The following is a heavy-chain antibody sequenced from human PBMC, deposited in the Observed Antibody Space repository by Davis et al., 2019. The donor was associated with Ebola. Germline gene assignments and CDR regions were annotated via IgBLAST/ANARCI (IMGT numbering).Heavy chain of an antibody. J-gene: IGHJ4*02. CDR2: IYYSGST. Sequence: MPSETLSLTCTVSGGSISSYYWSWIRQPPGKGLEWIGYIYYSGSTNYNPSLKSRVTISVDTSKNQFSLKLSSVTAADTAVYYCARAPSGAGPFDHWGQGALVTVSS. D-gene: IGHD3-10*01. CDR1: GGSISSYY. CDR3: ARAPSGAGPFDH. V-gene: IGHV4-59*01.